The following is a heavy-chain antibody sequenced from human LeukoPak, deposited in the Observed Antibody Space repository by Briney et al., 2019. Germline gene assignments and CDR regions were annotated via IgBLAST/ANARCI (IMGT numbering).Heavy chain of an antibody. D-gene: IGHD6-13*01. Sequence: KAGGSLRLSCAASGFTFSSYSMNWVRQAPGKGLEWVSSISSSSSYIYYADSVKGRFTISRDNAKNSLYLQMNSLRAEDTAVYYCARTHSSSWYPPDYWGQGTLVTVSS. J-gene: IGHJ4*02. CDR1: GFTFSSYS. CDR3: ARTHSSSWYPPDY. V-gene: IGHV3-21*01. CDR2: ISSSSSYI.